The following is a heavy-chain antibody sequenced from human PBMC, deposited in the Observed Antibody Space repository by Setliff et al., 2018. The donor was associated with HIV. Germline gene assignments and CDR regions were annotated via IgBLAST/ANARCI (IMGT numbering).Heavy chain of an antibody. CDR3: ASTETHYSKWFDP. CDR2: IYHSGST. V-gene: IGHV4-38-2*01. J-gene: IGHJ5*02. CDR1: GYSISSGYY. Sequence: PSETLSLPCAVSGYSISSGYYWGWIRQPPGKGLEWIGSIYHSGSTYYKSSLKSRVTISVDTSKKQFSLKLSSVTAADTAVYYCASTETHYSKWFDPWGQGTLVTVSS. D-gene: IGHD2-15*01.